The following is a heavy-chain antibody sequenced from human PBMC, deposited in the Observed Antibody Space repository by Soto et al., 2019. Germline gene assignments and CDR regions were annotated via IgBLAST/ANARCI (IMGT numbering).Heavy chain of an antibody. CDR1: GGSITSGGYY. CDR3: ARDPPGGSGYRNVDDAFDI. J-gene: IGHJ3*02. Sequence: PSETLSLTCTVCGGSITSGGYYWSWIRQHPGKGLEWIGFLYYSGSTYYNPSLESRVTISVDTSKNQFSLKLSSVTAADTAVYYCARDPPGGSGYRNVDDAFDIWGQGTMVTVSS. D-gene: IGHD3-3*01. V-gene: IGHV4-31*03. CDR2: LYYSGST.